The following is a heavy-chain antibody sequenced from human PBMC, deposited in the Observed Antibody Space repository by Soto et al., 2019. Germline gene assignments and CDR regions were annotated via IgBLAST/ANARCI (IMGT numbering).Heavy chain of an antibody. Sequence: GGSLRLSCAASGFTFSTYAMSWVRQAPGKGLEWVSSISGSSDSTYYSDSVKGRFTISRDNSKSTMYLQMNSLRDEDTAVYYCAKVPTITIFGVVIRGYYFDYWGQGT. CDR1: GFTFSTYA. J-gene: IGHJ4*02. CDR2: ISGSSDST. V-gene: IGHV3-23*01. CDR3: AKVPTITIFGVVIRGYYFDY. D-gene: IGHD3-3*01.